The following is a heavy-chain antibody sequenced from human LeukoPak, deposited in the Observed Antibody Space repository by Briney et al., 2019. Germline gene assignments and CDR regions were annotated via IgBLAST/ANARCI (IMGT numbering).Heavy chain of an antibody. CDR2: IRYDGSNK. D-gene: IGHD6-19*01. CDR3: AKFVGIAVAGEDYFDY. J-gene: IGHJ4*02. V-gene: IGHV3-30*02. CDR1: GFTFSSYD. Sequence: PGGSLRLSCAASGFTFSSYDMHWVRQAPGKGLEWVAFIRYDGSNKYYADSVKGRFTISRDNSKNTLYLQMNSLRAEDTAVYYCAKFVGIAVAGEDYFDYWGQGTLVTVSS.